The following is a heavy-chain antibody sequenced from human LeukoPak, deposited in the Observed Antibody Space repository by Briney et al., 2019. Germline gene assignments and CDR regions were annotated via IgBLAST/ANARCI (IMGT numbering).Heavy chain of an antibody. CDR2: IKSKADGGTA. D-gene: IGHD4-17*01. J-gene: IGHJ4*02. V-gene: IGHV3-15*01. CDR3: TTGATVWSDY. Sequence: PGGSLRLSCAASEFTLSYAWMSWVRQAPGKGLEWVARIKSKADGGTADYAAPVKGRSTISRDDSKNTLYLQMNSLKTEDTAVYYCTTGATVWSDYWGQGVLVTVSS. CDR1: EFTLSYAW.